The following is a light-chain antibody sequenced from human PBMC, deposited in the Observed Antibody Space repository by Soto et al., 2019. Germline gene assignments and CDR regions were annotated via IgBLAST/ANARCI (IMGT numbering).Light chain of an antibody. CDR1: QSLSSNF. V-gene: IGKV3-20*01. J-gene: IGKJ1*01. CDR2: DSS. Sequence: EIVLTQSPATLSLSLGERATLSCRASQSLSSNFLAWYQQKPGQPPRLLIYDSSTRATGFPDRFSGSGSGTDFTLTIIRLAPEDFAVYYCQQYDIAPWTVGQGTKVEIK. CDR3: QQYDIAPWT.